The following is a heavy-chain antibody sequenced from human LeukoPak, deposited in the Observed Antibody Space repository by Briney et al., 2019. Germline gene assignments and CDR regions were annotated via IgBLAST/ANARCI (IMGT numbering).Heavy chain of an antibody. CDR1: GFTFSSYE. Sequence: PGGSLRLSCAASGFTFSSYEMNWVRQAPGKGLEWVSYISSSGSTIYYADSVKGRFTISRDNAKNSLYLQMNSLRAEDTAVYYCEAWDMVRGEAPSKNYFYYGMDVWGKGTTVTVSP. CDR2: ISSSGSTI. V-gene: IGHV3-48*03. D-gene: IGHD3-10*01. CDR3: EAWDMVRGEAPSKNYFYYGMDV. J-gene: IGHJ6*04.